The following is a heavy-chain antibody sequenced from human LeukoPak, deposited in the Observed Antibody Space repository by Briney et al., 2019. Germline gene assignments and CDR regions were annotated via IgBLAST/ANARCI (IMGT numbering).Heavy chain of an antibody. CDR1: GFTFSNAW. CDR3: TAHSTTWPYYGMDV. D-gene: IGHD6-13*01. V-gene: IGHV3-15*01. CDR2: IKSKTDGGTT. Sequence: GGSLRLSCAASGFTFSNAWMSWVRQAPGKGLEWVGCIKSKTDGGTTDYAAPVKGRFPISRDDSKNTLYLQMNSLKTEDTAVYFCTAHSTTWPYYGMDVWGQGTTVTVSS. J-gene: IGHJ6*02.